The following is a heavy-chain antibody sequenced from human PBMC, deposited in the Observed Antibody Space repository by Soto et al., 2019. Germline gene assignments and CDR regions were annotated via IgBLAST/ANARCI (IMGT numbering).Heavy chain of an antibody. Sequence: QVQLVESGGGVVQPGTSLRLSCAASGFTSSSFVIHWVRQAPGKGLEWLAVISSDGNNQYYADSVKGRFTISRDNSKNTLYLQVNRMRAEDTSVYFCAKERGVLDAFDIWGQWTMVTLS. CDR2: ISSDGNNQ. CDR3: AKERGVLDAFDI. J-gene: IGHJ3*02. CDR1: GFTSSSFV. V-gene: IGHV3-30*18. D-gene: IGHD3-10*01.